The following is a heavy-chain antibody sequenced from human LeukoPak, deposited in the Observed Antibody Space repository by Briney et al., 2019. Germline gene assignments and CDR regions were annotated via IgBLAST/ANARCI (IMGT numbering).Heavy chain of an antibody. V-gene: IGHV4-30-2*01. D-gene: IGHD3-10*01. CDR3: ARGDGSGSYNY. CDR2: IYHSGST. Sequence: TSETLSLTCTVSGDSISSYFWCWIRQPPGKGLEWIGYIYHSGSTYYNPSLKSRVTISVDRSKNQFSLKLSSVTAADTAVYYCARGDGSGSYNYWGQGTLVTVSS. J-gene: IGHJ4*02. CDR1: GDSISSYF.